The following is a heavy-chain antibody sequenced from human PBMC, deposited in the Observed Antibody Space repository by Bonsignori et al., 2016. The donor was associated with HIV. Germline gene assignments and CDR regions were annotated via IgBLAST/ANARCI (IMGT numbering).Heavy chain of an antibody. D-gene: IGHD6-19*01. V-gene: IGHV5-51*01. J-gene: IGHJ6*03. CDR2: IYPGDSDT. CDR3: ARHTVAGRYYYYYMDV. Sequence: VRQMPGKGLEWMGIIYPGDSDTRYSPSFQGQVTISADKSISTAYLQWSSLKASDTAMYYCARHTVAGRYYYYYMDVWGKGTTVTVSS.